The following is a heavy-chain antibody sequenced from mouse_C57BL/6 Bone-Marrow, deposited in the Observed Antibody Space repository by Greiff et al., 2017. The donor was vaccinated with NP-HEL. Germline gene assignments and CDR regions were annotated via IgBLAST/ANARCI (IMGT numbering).Heavy chain of an antibody. CDR3: ARDYYSNYWYFDV. V-gene: IGHV1-7*01. Sequence: QVQLQQSGAELAKPGASVKLSCKASGYTFTSYWMHWVKQRPGQGLEWIGYINPSSGYTKYNQKFKDKATLTADKSSSTAYMQLSSLTYEDSAVYYCARDYYSNYWYFDVWGTGTTVTGSS. CDR2: INPSSGYT. CDR1: GYTFTSYW. J-gene: IGHJ1*03. D-gene: IGHD2-5*01.